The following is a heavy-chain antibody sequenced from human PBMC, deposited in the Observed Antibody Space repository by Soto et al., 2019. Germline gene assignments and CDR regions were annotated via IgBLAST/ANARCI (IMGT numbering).Heavy chain of an antibody. D-gene: IGHD3-3*01. CDR1: GFTFSSYG. CDR2: ISYDGSNK. Sequence: QVQLVESGGGVVQPGRSLRLSCAASGFTFSSYGMHWVRQAPGKGLEWVAVISYDGSNKYYADSVKGRFTISRDNSKNTLYLQMNSLRAEDTAVYYCAKDGDDFWSGYHFYYFDYWGQGTLVTVSS. CDR3: AKDGDDFWSGYHFYYFDY. V-gene: IGHV3-30*18. J-gene: IGHJ4*02.